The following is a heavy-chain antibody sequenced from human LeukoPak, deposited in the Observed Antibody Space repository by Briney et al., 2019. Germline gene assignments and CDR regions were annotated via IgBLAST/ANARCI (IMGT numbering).Heavy chain of an antibody. Sequence: GGSLRLSCTASGFIFDDYAMNWVRQAPGRGLEWVAGINGKGRSTAYVDSVKGRFTISRDNAKNSLYLQMNSLRAEDTAVYYCARDLLYSSGLDYWGQGTLVTVSS. V-gene: IGHV3-20*04. CDR3: ARDLLYSSGLDY. CDR1: GFIFDDYA. D-gene: IGHD6-19*01. J-gene: IGHJ4*02. CDR2: INGKGRST.